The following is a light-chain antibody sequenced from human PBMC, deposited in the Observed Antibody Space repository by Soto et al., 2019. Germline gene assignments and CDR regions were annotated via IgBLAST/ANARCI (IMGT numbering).Light chain of an antibody. CDR2: DVS. CDR1: SSDVGGYNY. Sequence: QSVLTQPRSVSGSPRQSVTISCTGTSSDVGGYNYVSWYQQHPGKAPKLMIYDVSKRPSGVPDRFSGSKSGNTASLTISGLQAEDEADYYCCSYAGSYTHVFGTGTKVTVL. V-gene: IGLV2-11*01. J-gene: IGLJ1*01. CDR3: CSYAGSYTHV.